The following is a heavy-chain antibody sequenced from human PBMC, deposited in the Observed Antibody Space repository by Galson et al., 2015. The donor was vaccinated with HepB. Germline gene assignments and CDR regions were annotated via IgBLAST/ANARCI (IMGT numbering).Heavy chain of an antibody. CDR2: ISPSGDSR. J-gene: IGHJ4*02. Sequence: SLRLSCAASGFTFSSYAMSWVRQAPGKGLEWVSGISPSGDSRYDADSVKGRFSISRDNSKNTLYLQMNSLRAEDTAIYYCANHGFSQAFDYSGQGTLVPVSS. D-gene: IGHD3/OR15-3a*01. CDR3: ANHGFSQAFDY. CDR1: GFTFSSYA. V-gene: IGHV3-23*01.